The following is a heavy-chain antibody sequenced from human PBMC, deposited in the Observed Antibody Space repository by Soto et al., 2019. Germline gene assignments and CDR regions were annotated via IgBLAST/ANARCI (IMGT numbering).Heavy chain of an antibody. Sequence: QVQLVESGGGVVQPGRSLRLSCAASGFKFRSHAMHWVRQAPGQGLEWVAVISFAGSSQYYADFVKGRFTVSRDNSKTTLYLQLNSPRAEDTAIYFWAKDQDTRGYYIVGDWGRGTLVTVSS. CDR1: GFKFRSHA. V-gene: IGHV3-30-3*01. D-gene: IGHD2-15*01. CDR3: AKDQDTRGYYIVGD. CDR2: ISFAGSSQ. J-gene: IGHJ4*02.